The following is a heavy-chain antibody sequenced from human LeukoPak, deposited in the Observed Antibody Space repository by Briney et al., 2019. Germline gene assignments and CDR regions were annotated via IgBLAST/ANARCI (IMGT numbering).Heavy chain of an antibody. CDR1: GYSFTTYW. CDR2: IYPGDSDT. D-gene: IGHD1-1*01. V-gene: IGHV5-51*01. CDR3: ARLSGYSTFDF. J-gene: IGHJ4*02. Sequence: GESLKISCKGSGYSFTTYWIGWVRQMPGKGLEWMGIIYPGDSDTRYSPSFQGQVTISADMSFSTAFLQWSSLKASDTAMYYCARLSGYSTFDFWGQGTLATIYS.